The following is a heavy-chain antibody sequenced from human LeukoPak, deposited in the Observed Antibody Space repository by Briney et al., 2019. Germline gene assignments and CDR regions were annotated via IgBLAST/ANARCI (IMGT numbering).Heavy chain of an antibody. CDR1: GYTFTSYD. CDR3: ARVYYMVAAPFFDY. D-gene: IGHD2-15*01. J-gene: IGHJ4*02. V-gene: IGHV1-8*01. Sequence: VASVKVSCKASGYTFTSYDINWVRQATGQGLEWMGWMNPNSGNTGYAQKFQGRVTMTRNTSISTAYMELSRLRSDDTAVYYCARVYYMVAAPFFDYWGQGTLVTVSS. CDR2: MNPNSGNT.